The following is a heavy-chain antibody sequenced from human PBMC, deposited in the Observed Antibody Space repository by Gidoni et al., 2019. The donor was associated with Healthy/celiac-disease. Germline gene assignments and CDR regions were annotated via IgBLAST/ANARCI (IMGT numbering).Heavy chain of an antibody. CDR3: ARDRYSGSYWYYYGMDV. CDR1: GGYISSSRYY. D-gene: IGHD1-26*01. J-gene: IGHJ6*02. CDR2: INYSGST. Sequence: QLQLQESGPGPVKPSETLSLTCTVSGGYISSSRYYWGWIRQPPGKGLEWIGSINYSGSTYYNPSLKSRVTISVDTSKNQFSLKLSSVTAADTAVYYCARDRYSGSYWYYYGMDVWGQGTTVTVSS. V-gene: IGHV4-39*07.